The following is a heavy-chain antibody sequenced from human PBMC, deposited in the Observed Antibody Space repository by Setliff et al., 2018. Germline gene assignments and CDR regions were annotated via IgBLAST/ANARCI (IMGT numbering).Heavy chain of an antibody. Sequence: ETLSLTCAVSGGSISSSNWWSWVRQASGKGLEWVGRIRSKAFSYATRYTESIKGRFTISRDDSKNTAYLQMDSLNTEDTAVYYCIVAGNYFDYWGQGTLVTVSS. CDR1: GGSISSSNW. CDR2: IRSKAFSYAT. D-gene: IGHD5-12*01. CDR3: IVAGNYFDY. J-gene: IGHJ4*02. V-gene: IGHV3-73*01.